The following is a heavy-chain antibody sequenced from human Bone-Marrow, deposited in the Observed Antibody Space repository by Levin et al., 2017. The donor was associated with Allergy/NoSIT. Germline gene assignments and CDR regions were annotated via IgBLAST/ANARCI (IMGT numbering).Heavy chain of an antibody. J-gene: IGHJ4*02. V-gene: IGHV4-4*07. CDR2: LYPSGST. D-gene: IGHD6-19*01. Sequence: SETLSLTCTASGGVIGDNHWSWIRRPAGQGLQWIGRLYPSGSTDYNPYLKSRVSMSLDKSKNQFSLRLRSVTAADTAVYYCARDILRSSGWYGLDEWGQGTLVTVSS. CDR1: GGVIGDNH. CDR3: ARDILRSSGWYGLDE.